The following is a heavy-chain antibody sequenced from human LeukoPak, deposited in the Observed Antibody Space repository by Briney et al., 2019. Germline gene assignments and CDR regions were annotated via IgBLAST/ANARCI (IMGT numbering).Heavy chain of an antibody. CDR2: INHSGST. V-gene: IGHV4-34*01. Sequence: PGGSLRLSCAASGFTFSSYEMNWVRQPPGKGLEWIGEINHSGSTNYNPSLKSRVTISVDTSKNQFSLKLSSVTAADTAVYYCARLGRSSGYYYFDYWGQGTLVTVSS. J-gene: IGHJ4*02. D-gene: IGHD3-22*01. CDR1: GFTFSSYE. CDR3: ARLGRSSGYYYFDY.